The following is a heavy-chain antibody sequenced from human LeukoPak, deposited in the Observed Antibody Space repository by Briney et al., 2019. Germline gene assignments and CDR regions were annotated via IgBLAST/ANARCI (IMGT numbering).Heavy chain of an antibody. CDR2: IYYSGST. CDR1: GGSISSSSYY. CDR3: ATSRQLLDNWFDP. J-gene: IGHJ5*02. V-gene: IGHV4-39*01. D-gene: IGHD2-2*01. Sequence: SETLSLTCTVSGGSISSSSYYWGWIRQPPGKGLEWIESIYYSGSTYYNPSLKSRVTISVDTSKNQFSLKLSSVTAADTAVYYCATSRQLLDNWFDPWGQGTLVTVSS.